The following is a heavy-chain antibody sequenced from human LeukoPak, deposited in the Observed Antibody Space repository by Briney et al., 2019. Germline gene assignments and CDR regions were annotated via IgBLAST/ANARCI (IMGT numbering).Heavy chain of an antibody. CDR3: ARGSSPFDY. Sequence: SETLSLTCTVSGGSINNYYWSWIRQPPGKGLEWVGYIHYSGTTNYSPSLKSRLTISVDTSQSHFSLRLSSVTAADTAVYYCARGSSPFDYWGQGTLVTVSS. CDR1: GGSINNYY. CDR2: IHYSGTT. V-gene: IGHV4-59*01. J-gene: IGHJ4*02.